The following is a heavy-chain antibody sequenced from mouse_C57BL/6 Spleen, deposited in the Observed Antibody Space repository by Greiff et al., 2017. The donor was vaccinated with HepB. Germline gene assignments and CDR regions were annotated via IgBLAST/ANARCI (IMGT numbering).Heavy chain of an antibody. Sequence: QVTLKESGPGILQPSQTLSLTCSFSGFSLSTFGMGVGWIRQPSGKGLEWLAHIWWDDDKYYNPALKSRLTISKYTSKNQVFLKIANVDTADTATYYCARIERGYSNYPLAMDYWGQGTSVTVSS. CDR3: ARIERGYSNYPLAMDY. CDR1: GFSLSTFGMG. CDR2: IWWDDDK. V-gene: IGHV8-8*01. D-gene: IGHD2-5*01. J-gene: IGHJ4*01.